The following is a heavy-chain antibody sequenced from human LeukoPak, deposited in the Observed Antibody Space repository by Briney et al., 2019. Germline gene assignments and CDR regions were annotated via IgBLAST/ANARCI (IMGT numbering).Heavy chain of an antibody. J-gene: IGHJ6*02. D-gene: IGHD3-10*01. Sequence: GESLEISCKDSGYTFTSYWIGWVRQMPGKGLEWMAIIYPGDSDTRYSPSFQGQVTISADKSINTAYLQWSSLRASDTAMYYCARSMVRGFGMSVWGQGTAVTVSS. CDR2: IYPGDSDT. CDR1: GYTFTSYW. V-gene: IGHV5-51*01. CDR3: ARSMVRGFGMSV.